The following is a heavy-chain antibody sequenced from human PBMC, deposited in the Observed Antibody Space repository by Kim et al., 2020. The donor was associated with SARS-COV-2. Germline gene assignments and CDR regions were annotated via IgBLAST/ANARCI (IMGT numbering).Heavy chain of an antibody. V-gene: IGHV3-9*01. CDR1: GFTFDDYA. D-gene: IGHD6-13*01. CDR3: AKDRGSSWTGNWFDP. CDR2: ISWNSGSI. Sequence: GGSLRLSCAASGFTFDDYAMHWVRQAPGKGLEWVSGISWNSGSIGYADSVKGRFTISRDNAKNSLYLQMNSLRAEDTALYYCAKDRGSSWTGNWFDPWGQGTLVTVSS. J-gene: IGHJ5*02.